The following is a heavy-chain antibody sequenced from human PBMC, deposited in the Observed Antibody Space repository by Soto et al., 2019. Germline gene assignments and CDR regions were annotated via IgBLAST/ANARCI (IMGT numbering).Heavy chain of an antibody. D-gene: IGHD1-26*01. J-gene: IGHJ6*02. Sequence: ASVKVSCKASGYTFTSYGISWVRQAPGQGLEWMGWINPSGGSTSYAQKFQGRDTMTRDTSTSTVYMELSSLRSEDTAVYYCARDRSGSYVLGMDVWGQGTTVTVSS. CDR3: ARDRSGSYVLGMDV. V-gene: IGHV1-46*01. CDR2: INPSGGST. CDR1: GYTFTSYG.